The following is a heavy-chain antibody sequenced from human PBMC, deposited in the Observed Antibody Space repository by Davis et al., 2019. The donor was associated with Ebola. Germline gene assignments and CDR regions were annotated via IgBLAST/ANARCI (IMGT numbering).Heavy chain of an antibody. CDR3: ARHTYQSPGVD. CDR2: MYTSGST. D-gene: IGHD2-2*01. Sequence: SETLSLTCTVSGGSISSHYWSWIRQPAGKGLEWIGRMYTSGSTNYNPSLKSRATLSVDTSKNQFSLKLRSVTAADTAVYYCARHTYQSPGVDWGQGTLATVSS. V-gene: IGHV4-4*07. CDR1: GGSISSHY. J-gene: IGHJ4*02.